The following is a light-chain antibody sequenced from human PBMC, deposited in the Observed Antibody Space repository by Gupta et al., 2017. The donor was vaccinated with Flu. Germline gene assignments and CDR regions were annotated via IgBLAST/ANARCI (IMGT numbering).Light chain of an antibody. J-gene: IGLJ3*02. CDR3: GTWDSSLSAWV. V-gene: IGLV1-51*02. CDR1: SSNIGNNY. CDR2: ENN. Sequence: QSVLTQPPSVSAAPGQKVTISCSGSSSNIGNNYVSWYQQLPGTAPKLLIYENNKRPSGIPDRFSGSKSGTSATLGITGLQTGDEADYYRGTWDSSLSAWVFGGGTKLTVL.